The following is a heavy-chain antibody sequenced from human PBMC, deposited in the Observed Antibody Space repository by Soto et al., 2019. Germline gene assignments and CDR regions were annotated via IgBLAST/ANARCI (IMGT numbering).Heavy chain of an antibody. V-gene: IGHV1-2*02. CDR3: ARAGLTTLDLATTY. Sequence: ASVKVSCKASGYTFTAYYIHWVRQAPGQGLEWMGWIHPNSGATKFAQKFQGRVTLTRDTSISTAYMELISLKSDDTAVYHCARAGLTTLDLATTYWGQGTLVTVSS. D-gene: IGHD5-12*01. CDR2: IHPNSGAT. CDR1: GYTFTAYY. J-gene: IGHJ4*01.